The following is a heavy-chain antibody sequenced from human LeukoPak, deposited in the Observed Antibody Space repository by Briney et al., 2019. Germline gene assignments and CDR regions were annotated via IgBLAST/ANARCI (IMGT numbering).Heavy chain of an antibody. J-gene: IGHJ4*02. Sequence: GGSLRLSCAVSRFALSTYAMTWVRQAPGQGLEYVSTISSNGADTYYADSVKGRFTISRDNSKNTLYLQMTSLRVEDTAVYYCANYRKPQGLDYWGQGTLVTVSS. V-gene: IGHV3-23*01. D-gene: IGHD6-19*01. CDR1: RFALSTYA. CDR2: ISSNGADT. CDR3: ANYRKPQGLDY.